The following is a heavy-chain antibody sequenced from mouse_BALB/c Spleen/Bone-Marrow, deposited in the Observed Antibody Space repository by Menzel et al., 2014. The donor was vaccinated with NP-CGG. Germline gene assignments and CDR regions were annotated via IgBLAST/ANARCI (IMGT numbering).Heavy chain of an antibody. CDR3: ARRRGAYGNIRRGYAMDY. J-gene: IGHJ4*01. Sequence: EVQGVEFGGGLVQPGGSRKLSCAASGFTFSSFGMHWVRQAPEKGLEWVAYISSGSSTIYYADTVKGRFTISRDNPKNTLFLHMTSLRSDDTAMYDCARRRGAYGNIRRGYAMDYWGQGTSVTVSS. V-gene: IGHV5-17*02. CDR2: ISSGSSTI. D-gene: IGHD2-1*01. CDR1: GFTFSSFG.